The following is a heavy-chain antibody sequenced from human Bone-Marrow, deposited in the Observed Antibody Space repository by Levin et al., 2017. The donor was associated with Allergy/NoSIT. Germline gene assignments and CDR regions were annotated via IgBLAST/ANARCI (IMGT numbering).Heavy chain of an antibody. Sequence: SETLSLTCTVSGASMNNYYWSWIRQPPGKGLEWIGYTYYNGNTNYHPSLKSRVTISVDTSKNQFSLNLKSVTAADTALYYCARDKSGTYFSLEDWGQGTLVTVSS. CDR1: GASMNNYY. CDR3: ARDKSGTYFSLED. J-gene: IGHJ4*02. D-gene: IGHD1-26*01. V-gene: IGHV4-59*01. CDR2: TYYNGNT.